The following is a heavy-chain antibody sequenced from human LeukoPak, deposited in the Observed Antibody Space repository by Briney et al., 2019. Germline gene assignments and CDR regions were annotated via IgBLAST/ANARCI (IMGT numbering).Heavy chain of an antibody. CDR2: IYSGGST. J-gene: IGHJ3*02. CDR1: GFTVSSNY. Sequence: GGSLRLSCAASGFTVSSNYMSWVRQAPGKGLEWVSVIYSGGSTYYADSVKGRFTISRDNSKNTLYLQMNSLRAEDTAVYYCARALYGSGSYPHDAFDIWGQGTMVTVSS. V-gene: IGHV3-66*01. D-gene: IGHD3-10*01. CDR3: ARALYGSGSYPHDAFDI.